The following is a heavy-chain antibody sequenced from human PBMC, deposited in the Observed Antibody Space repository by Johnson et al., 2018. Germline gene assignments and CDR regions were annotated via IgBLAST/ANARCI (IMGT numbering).Heavy chain of an antibody. V-gene: IGHV3-23*04. CDR3: AKGGALGFHYYYMDV. J-gene: IGHJ6*03. Sequence: EVQLVESGGGLAQPGGSLRLSCAASGFTFSRYAMAWVRQGPGKGLEWVSSITYSGAGTYYAGSVTGRFTISRDNSKNTVYLQMNSLRAEDTAVYYRAKGGALGFHYYYMDVWGKGTTVTVSS. CDR1: GFTFSRYA. CDR2: ITYSGAGT. D-gene: IGHD3-16*01.